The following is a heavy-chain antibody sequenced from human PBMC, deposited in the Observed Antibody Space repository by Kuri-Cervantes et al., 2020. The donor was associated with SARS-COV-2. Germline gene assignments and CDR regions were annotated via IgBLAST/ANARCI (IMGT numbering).Heavy chain of an antibody. CDR3: ARAVVVTVPKGYYYYGVDV. CDR1: GYSFTSYW. CDR2: IDPSDSYT. D-gene: IGHD2-2*01. V-gene: IGHV5-10-1*01. J-gene: IGHJ6*02. Sequence: GESLMIYWRASGYSFTSYWISWVRQMPGKGLEWMGRIDPSDSYTNYSPSFQGHVTISADKSISTAYLQWSSMKASDTAMYYCARAVVVTVPKGYYYYGVDVWGQGTTVTVSS.